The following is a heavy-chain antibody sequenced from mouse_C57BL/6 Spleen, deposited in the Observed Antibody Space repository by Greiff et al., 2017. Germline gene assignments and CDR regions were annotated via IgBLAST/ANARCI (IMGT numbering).Heavy chain of an antibody. Sequence: ESGPGLVKPSQSLSLTCSVTGYSITSGYYWNWIRQFPGNKLEWMGYISYDGSNNYNPSLKNRISITRDTSKNQFFLKLNSVTTEDTATYYCARGLRLGAWFAYWGQGTLVTVSA. V-gene: IGHV3-6*01. CDR3: ARGLRLGAWFAY. J-gene: IGHJ3*01. D-gene: IGHD2-4*01. CDR2: ISYDGSN. CDR1: GYSITSGYY.